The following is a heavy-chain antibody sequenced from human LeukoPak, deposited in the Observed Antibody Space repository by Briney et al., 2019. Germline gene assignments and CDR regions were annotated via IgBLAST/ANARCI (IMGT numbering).Heavy chain of an antibody. CDR3: ASLKSTVAAAGKWPNWFDP. J-gene: IGHJ5*02. V-gene: IGHV1-69*05. CDR1: GGTFSSYA. Sequence: SVKVSCKASGGTFSSYAISWVRQAPGQGLEWMGGIIPIFGTANYAQKFQGRVTITTDKSTSTAYMELSSLRSEDTAVYYCASLKSTVAAAGKWPNWFDPWGQGTLVTVSS. CDR2: IIPIFGTA. D-gene: IGHD6-13*01.